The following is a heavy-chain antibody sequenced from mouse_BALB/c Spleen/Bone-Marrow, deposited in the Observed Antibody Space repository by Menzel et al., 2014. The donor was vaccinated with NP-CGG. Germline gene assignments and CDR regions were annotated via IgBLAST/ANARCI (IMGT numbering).Heavy chain of an antibody. CDR2: ISYSGST. D-gene: IGHD1-1*01. Sequence: DVQLQESGPGLVKPSQSLSLTCTVTGYSITSDYAWNWIRQFPENKLEWMGYISYSGSTSYNPSLKSRISLTRDTSKNQFFLQLNSVTTEDTATYYCARNAYYYGNREFPYWGQGTLVTVSA. J-gene: IGHJ3*01. CDR1: GYSITSDYA. V-gene: IGHV3-2*02. CDR3: ARNAYYYGNREFPY.